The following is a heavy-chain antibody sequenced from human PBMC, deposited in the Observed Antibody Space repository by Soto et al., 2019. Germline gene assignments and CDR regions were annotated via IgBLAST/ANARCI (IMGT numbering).Heavy chain of an antibody. CDR1: GYSFANYW. V-gene: IGHV5-51*01. CDR3: ARNRLRQYYYGMDV. D-gene: IGHD3-10*01. Sequence: PGESLKISCQGSGYSFANYWIAWVRRMPGKGLEWVGVIYPGDSDTRYSPSFRGQVTISADKSISHVYLQWSSLKASDTAMYYCARNRLRQYYYGMDVWGQGTTVTVSS. CDR2: IYPGDSDT. J-gene: IGHJ6*02.